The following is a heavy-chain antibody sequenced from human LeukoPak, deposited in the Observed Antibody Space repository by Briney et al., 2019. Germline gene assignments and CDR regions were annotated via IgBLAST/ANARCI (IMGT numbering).Heavy chain of an antibody. CDR3: ARESGSVTSEVDFDY. CDR2: IKEDGGEK. Sequence: GGSLRLSCAASGLTFSSYWMSWVRQAPGKGLEWVANIKEDGGEKYSVDSVKGRFTISRDNAKNSLYLQMNSLRAEDTAVYYCARESGSVTSEVDFDYWGQGTLVTVSS. CDR1: GLTFSSYW. V-gene: IGHV3-7*01. D-gene: IGHD4-17*01. J-gene: IGHJ4*02.